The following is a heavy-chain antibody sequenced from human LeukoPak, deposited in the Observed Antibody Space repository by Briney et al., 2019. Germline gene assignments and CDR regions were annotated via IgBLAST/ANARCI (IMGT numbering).Heavy chain of an antibody. Sequence: SQTLSLTCAISGDSVSSNSAAWNWSRQSPSRGLEWLGRTYYRSKWYNDYAVSVKSRITINPDTTKNQFSLQLNSVTPEDTAVYYCARDVAEGGGELDYWGQGTLVTVSS. D-gene: IGHD3-16*01. CDR2: TYYRSKWYN. CDR1: GDSVSSNSAA. CDR3: ARDVAEGGGELDY. V-gene: IGHV6-1*01. J-gene: IGHJ4*02.